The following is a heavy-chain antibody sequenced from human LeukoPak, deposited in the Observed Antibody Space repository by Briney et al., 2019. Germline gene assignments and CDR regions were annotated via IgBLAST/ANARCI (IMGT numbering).Heavy chain of an antibody. Sequence: PGGSLRLSCAASEFTFSSYAMSWVRQAPGKGLEWVSAISGSGGSTYYADSVKGRFTISRDNSKNTLYLQMNSLRAEDTAVYYCAKDCYLCPPKRGNSGSYYNDYWGQGTLVTVSS. J-gene: IGHJ4*02. D-gene: IGHD1-26*01. CDR1: EFTFSSYA. V-gene: IGHV3-23*01. CDR2: ISGSGGST. CDR3: AKDCYLCPPKRGNSGSYYNDY.